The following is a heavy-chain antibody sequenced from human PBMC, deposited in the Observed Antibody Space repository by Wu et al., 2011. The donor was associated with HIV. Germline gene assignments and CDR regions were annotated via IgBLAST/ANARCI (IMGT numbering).Heavy chain of an antibody. J-gene: IGHJ6*02. V-gene: IGHV1-69*14. D-gene: IGHD2-2*01. CDR1: GGTFSSYA. CDR3: ARERLVVIGCYGRPLPRSTGMDV. Sequence: QVQLVQSGAEVKKPGSSVKVSCKASGGTFSSYAISWVRQAPGQGLEWMGRIIPVFGTVSYAQKFQGRVTITADRSTSTAYMEVSSLRSEDTAIYYCARERLVVIGCYGRPLPRSTGMDVWGQGTTVTVSS. CDR2: IIPVFGTV.